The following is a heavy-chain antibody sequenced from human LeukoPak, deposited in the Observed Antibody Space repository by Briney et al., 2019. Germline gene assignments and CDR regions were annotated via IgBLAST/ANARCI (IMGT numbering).Heavy chain of an antibody. Sequence: GSLRLSCAASGFTFSGYGMHWVRQAPGKGLEWVAVIWYDGSKKYYADSVKGRFTISRDNSKNTLFLQMDSLRAEDTAMYYCARDRRYSSSWPIDYWGQGTLVTVSS. CDR1: GFTFSGYG. CDR2: IWYDGSKK. V-gene: IGHV3-33*01. J-gene: IGHJ4*02. D-gene: IGHD6-13*01. CDR3: ARDRRYSSSWPIDY.